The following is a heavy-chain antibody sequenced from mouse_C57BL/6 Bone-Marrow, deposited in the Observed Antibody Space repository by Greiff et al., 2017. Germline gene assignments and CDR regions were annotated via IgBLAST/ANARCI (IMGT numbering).Heavy chain of an antibody. CDR1: GYAFTNYL. Sequence: QVQLQQSGAELVRPGTSVKVSCKASGYAFTNYLIEWVKQRPGQGLEWIGVINPGSGGTNYNEKFKGKATLTADKSSSTAYMQLSSLTSEDSAVSFWAIEGEAHWYFDVWGRGTAATVSS. V-gene: IGHV1-54*01. J-gene: IGHJ1*03. CDR2: INPGSGGT. CDR3: AIEGEAHWYFDV. D-gene: IGHD2-12*01.